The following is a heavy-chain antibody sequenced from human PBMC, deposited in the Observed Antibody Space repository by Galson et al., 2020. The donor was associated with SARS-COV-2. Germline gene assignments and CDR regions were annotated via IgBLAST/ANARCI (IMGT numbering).Heavy chain of an antibody. Sequence: SETLSLTCTVSGGSISSGYYYWSWIRQPAGKGLEWIGRIYTSGGTNYNPSLKSRVTISVDTSKNQFSLKLSSVTAADTAVYYCARESRWGLYFDCWGPGARVTCSS. CDR2: IYTSGGT. V-gene: IGHV4-61*02. D-gene: IGHD1-26*01. J-gene: IGHJ4*03. CDR1: GGSISSGYYY. CDR3: ARESRWGLYFDC.